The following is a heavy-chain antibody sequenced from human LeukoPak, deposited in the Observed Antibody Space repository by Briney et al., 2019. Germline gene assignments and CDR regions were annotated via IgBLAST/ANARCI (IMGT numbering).Heavy chain of an antibody. CDR3: ARLQSPDSPLDI. D-gene: IGHD2-21*01. CDR2: ISHTGRTN. CDR1: GFSFSDYF. J-gene: IGHJ3*02. V-gene: IGHV3-11*01. Sequence: PWESLRLSCAASGFSFSDYFMTWIRQAPGKGLEWVSYISHTGRTNYYPDSVSGRFTISKATTNNSLLLQMSTLTADTTAFYCSARLQSPDSPLDIWGQGTMVTVSS.